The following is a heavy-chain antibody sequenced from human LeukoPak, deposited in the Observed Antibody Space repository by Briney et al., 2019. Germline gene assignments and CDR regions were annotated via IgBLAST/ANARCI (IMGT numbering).Heavy chain of an antibody. CDR3: AELGITMIGGV. D-gene: IGHD3-10*02. CDR2: MNSDGSST. Sequence: PGGPLRLSCAASGFTFSSYGMHWVRQAPGKGLGWVSRMNSDGSSTSYADSVKGRFTISRDNAKNTLYLQMNSLRAEDTAVYYCAELGITMIGGVWGKGTTVTVSS. CDR1: GFTFSSYG. V-gene: IGHV3-74*01. J-gene: IGHJ6*04.